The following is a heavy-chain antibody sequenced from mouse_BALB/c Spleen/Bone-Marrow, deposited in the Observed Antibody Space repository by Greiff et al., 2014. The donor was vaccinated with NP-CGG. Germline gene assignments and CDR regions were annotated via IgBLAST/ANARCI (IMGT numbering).Heavy chain of an antibody. CDR2: ISTYSGNT. J-gene: IGHJ3*01. CDR1: GYTFTDYA. CDR3: AIPIYYGNYEGFAY. Sequence: VKISCKGSGYTFTDYAMHRVKQSHAKSLEWIVVISTYSGNTNYNQKFKGKASMTVDKSSILDYMELARLTSEDSAIYYWAIPIYYGNYEGFAYLGYGTLVTVSA. V-gene: IGHV1S137*01. D-gene: IGHD2-1*01.